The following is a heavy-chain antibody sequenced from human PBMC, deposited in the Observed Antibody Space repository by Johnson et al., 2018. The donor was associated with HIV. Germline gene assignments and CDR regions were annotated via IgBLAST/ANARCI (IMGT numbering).Heavy chain of an antibody. D-gene: IGHD2-15*01. V-gene: IGHV3-66*01. CDR2: IYSGGST. Sequence: VQLVESGGGLVQPGGSLRLSCAASGFTVSSNYMSWVRQAPGKGLEWVSVIYSGGSTYYADSVNGRFTISRDNSKNTLYLQLNSLRAEDTAVYYCARSQVAATSEGAFDIWGQGTMVTVSS. CDR3: ARSQVAATSEGAFDI. CDR1: GFTVSSNY. J-gene: IGHJ3*02.